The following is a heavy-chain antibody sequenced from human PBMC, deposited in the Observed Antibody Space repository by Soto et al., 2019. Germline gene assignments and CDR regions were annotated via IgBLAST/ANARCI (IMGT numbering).Heavy chain of an antibody. CDR3: ARETVHNIPEPGRGDY. V-gene: IGHV3-7*04. D-gene: IGHD6-13*01. CDR1: GFTFSLYG. Sequence: EVQLVESGGGLVQPGGSLRLSWAASGFTFSLYGLSWVRQAPGKGREWVANINQDGSQRYYVDSVKGRFTVSRDDVKNSLYLQMNSLRAEDTAVYYCARETVHNIPEPGRGDYWGQGTLVTVSS. J-gene: IGHJ4*02. CDR2: INQDGSQR.